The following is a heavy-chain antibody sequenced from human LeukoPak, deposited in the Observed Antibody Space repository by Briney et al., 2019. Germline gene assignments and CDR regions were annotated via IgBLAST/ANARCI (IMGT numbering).Heavy chain of an antibody. CDR3: ARDGQQQLSPFDI. CDR2: IYYSGST. V-gene: IGHV4-31*03. J-gene: IGHJ3*02. Sequence: PSQTLSLTCTVSGGSISSGGYYWSWIRQHPGKGLEWIGYIYYSGSTYYNPSLKGRVTISVDTSKNQFSLKLSSVTAADTAVYYCARDGQQQLSPFDIWGQGTMVTVSS. D-gene: IGHD6-13*01. CDR1: GGSISSGGYY.